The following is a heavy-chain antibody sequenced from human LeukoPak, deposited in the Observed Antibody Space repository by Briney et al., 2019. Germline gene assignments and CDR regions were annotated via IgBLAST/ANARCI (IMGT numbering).Heavy chain of an antibody. Sequence: SETLSLTCTVSGGSISSSSYYWGWIRQPPGKGLEWIGSIYYSGSTYYNPSLKSRVTISVDRSKNQFSLKLSSVTAADTAVYYCARAEVLRFLRTWGQGTLVTVSS. J-gene: IGHJ5*02. CDR1: GGSISSSSYY. D-gene: IGHD3-3*01. CDR2: IYYSGST. V-gene: IGHV4-39*07. CDR3: ARAEVLRFLRT.